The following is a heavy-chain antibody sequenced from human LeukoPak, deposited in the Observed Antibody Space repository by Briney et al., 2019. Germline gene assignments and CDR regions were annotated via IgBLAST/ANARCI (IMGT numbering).Heavy chain of an antibody. J-gene: IGHJ4*02. CDR3: AKGILYDILTGPLDY. CDR2: ISWNSGSI. CDR1: GFIFGDYA. Sequence: GGSLRLSCAASGFIFGDYAMYWVRQAPGKGLEWVSGISWNSGSIGYADSVKGRFTISRDNAKNSLYVQMNSLRAEDTALYYCAKGILYDILTGPLDYWGQGTLVTLSS. D-gene: IGHD3-9*01. V-gene: IGHV3-9*01.